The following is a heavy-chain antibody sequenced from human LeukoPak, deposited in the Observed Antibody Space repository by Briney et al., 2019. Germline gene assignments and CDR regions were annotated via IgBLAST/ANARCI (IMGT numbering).Heavy chain of an antibody. D-gene: IGHD3-22*01. CDR1: GYTLTELS. Sequence: ASVKVSCKVSGYTLTELSMHWVRQAPGKGLEWMGGFDPEDGETIYAQKFQGRVTMTEDTSTDTAYMELSSLRSEDTAVYCCATEKYYYDSSGYYRAFDIWGQGTMVTVSS. CDR3: ATEKYYYDSSGYYRAFDI. J-gene: IGHJ3*02. V-gene: IGHV1-24*01. CDR2: FDPEDGET.